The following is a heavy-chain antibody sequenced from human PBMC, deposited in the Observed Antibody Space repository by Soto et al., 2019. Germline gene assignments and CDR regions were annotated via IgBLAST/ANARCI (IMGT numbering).Heavy chain of an antibody. CDR3: ARHHSSSFGAFDI. CDR2: IYYSGST. CDR1: GGSISGSSYY. V-gene: IGHV4-39*01. Sequence: LQLQESGPGLVKPSETLSLTCTVSGGSISGSSYYWGWIRQPPGKGLEWIGSIYYSGSTYYNPSLKSRVTISVDTSKNQFSLKLSSVTAADTAVYYCARHHSSSFGAFDIWGQGTMVTVSS. J-gene: IGHJ3*02. D-gene: IGHD6-6*01.